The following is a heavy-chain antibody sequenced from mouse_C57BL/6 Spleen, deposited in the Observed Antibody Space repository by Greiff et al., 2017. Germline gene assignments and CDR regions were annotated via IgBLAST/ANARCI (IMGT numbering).Heavy chain of an antibody. CDR2: VNSDGGST. V-gene: IGHV5-2*01. CDR3: ARGGNYDAMDY. Sequence: EVKVVESGGGLVQPGESLKLSCESNEYEFPSHDMSWVRKTPEKRLELVAAVNSDGGSTYYPDTMERRFIISRDNTKKTLYLQRSSLRSEDTAWYYCARGGNYDAMDYWGQGTSVTVAS. CDR1: EYEFPSHD. J-gene: IGHJ4*01. D-gene: IGHD2-1*01.